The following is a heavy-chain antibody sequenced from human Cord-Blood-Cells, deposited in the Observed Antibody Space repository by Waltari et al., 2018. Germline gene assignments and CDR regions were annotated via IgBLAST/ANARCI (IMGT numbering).Heavy chain of an antibody. CDR3: ARDSHGVATGGTYYYYGMDV. CDR2: IYTSGST. V-gene: IGHV4-61*09. CDR1: GGSISSGSYY. Sequence: QVQLQESGPGLVKPSQTLSLTCTVSGGSISSGSYYWSWIRQPAGKGLEWIGYIYTSGSTNDNPSLKSRVTISVDTSKNQFSLKLSSVTAADTAVYYCARDSHGVATGGTYYYYGMDVWGQGTTVTVSS. J-gene: IGHJ6*02. D-gene: IGHD5-12*01.